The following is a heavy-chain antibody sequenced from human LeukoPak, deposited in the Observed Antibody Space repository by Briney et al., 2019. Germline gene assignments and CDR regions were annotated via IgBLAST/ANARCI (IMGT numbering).Heavy chain of an antibody. CDR3: AKDVPRTRSIDY. J-gene: IGHJ4*02. Sequence: PGGSLRLSCAASGFTLSSYGMHWVRQAPGKGLEWVAFIRYDGSNKYYADSVKGRFTISRDNSKNTLYLQMNSLRAEDTAVYYCAKDVPRTRSIDYWGQGTLVTVSS. CDR1: GFTLSSYG. V-gene: IGHV3-30*02. CDR2: IRYDGSNK.